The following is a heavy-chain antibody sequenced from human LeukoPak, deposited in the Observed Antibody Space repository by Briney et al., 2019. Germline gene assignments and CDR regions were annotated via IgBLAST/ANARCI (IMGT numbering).Heavy chain of an antibody. CDR2: INPSGGST. CDR3: ATMGRYGELSADY. CDR1: GYTFTSYY. Sequence: ASVKVSCKASGYTFTSYYMHWVRQAPGQGLEWMGIINPSGGSTSYAQKFQGRVTMTEDTSTDTAYMEMSSLRSDDTAVYYCATMGRYGELSADYWGQGTLVTVSS. V-gene: IGHV1-46*01. D-gene: IGHD3-10*01. J-gene: IGHJ4*02.